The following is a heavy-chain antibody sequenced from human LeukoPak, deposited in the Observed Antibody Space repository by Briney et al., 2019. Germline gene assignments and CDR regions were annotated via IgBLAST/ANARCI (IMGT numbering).Heavy chain of an antibody. CDR2: IYHSGST. Sequence: PSETLSLTCTVSGGSISSGYYWGSIRQSPGKGMEWIGSIYHSGSTYYNPSLKSRVTISVDTSKNQFSLKLSSVTAADTAVYYCARAVTTGRGFDYWGQGTLVTVSS. CDR3: ARAVTTGRGFDY. J-gene: IGHJ4*02. D-gene: IGHD4-17*01. V-gene: IGHV4-38-2*02. CDR1: GGSISSGYY.